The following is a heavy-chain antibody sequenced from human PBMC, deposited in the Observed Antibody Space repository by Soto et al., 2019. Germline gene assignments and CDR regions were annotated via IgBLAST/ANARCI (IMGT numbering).Heavy chain of an antibody. D-gene: IGHD3-10*01. CDR2: ISGSDGKT. Sequence: DVQLWESGGGLVQPGGSLRLSCAASGFSFGSYALSWVRQAPGKGLEWVSTISGSDGKTFYADSVKGRFSISRDTSQSTLYLHMNSLRADDTAMYYCARWSYLHYWSQGTRVTVSS. CDR3: ARWSYLHY. J-gene: IGHJ1*01. V-gene: IGHV3-23*01. CDR1: GFSFGSYA.